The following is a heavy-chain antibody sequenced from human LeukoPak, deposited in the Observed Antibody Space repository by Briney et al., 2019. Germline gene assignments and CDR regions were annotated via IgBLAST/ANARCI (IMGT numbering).Heavy chain of an antibody. CDR1: GFSFGNHA. J-gene: IGHJ4*02. CDR3: AKSSETYYYDSSGYTFDY. CDR2: TSYDGSRQ. V-gene: IGHV3-30*18. D-gene: IGHD3-22*01. Sequence: GGSLRLSCAASGFSFGNHAVHWVRQAPGKGLEWLAVTSYDGSRQYYADFVRGRFTISRENSKNTLYLQMNSLRAEDTAVYYCAKSSETYYYDSSGYTFDYWGQGTLVTVSS.